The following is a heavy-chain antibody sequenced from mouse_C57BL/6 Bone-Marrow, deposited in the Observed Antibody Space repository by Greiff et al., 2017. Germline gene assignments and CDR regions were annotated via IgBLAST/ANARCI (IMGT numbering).Heavy chain of an antibody. CDR3: ARDYDGSGFFDN. D-gene: IGHD1-1*01. V-gene: IGHV5-16*01. J-gene: IGHJ2*01. CDR1: GFTFTDYY. CDR2: INYDGSST. Sequence: EVKLMESEGGLVQPGSSMKLSCTASGFTFTDYYMAWVRQVPEKGLEWVANINYDGSSTYYLDSFKSRFIISRDNAKNILYLQMSSLKSEDTATYYCARDYDGSGFFDNGGQGTTLTVTS.